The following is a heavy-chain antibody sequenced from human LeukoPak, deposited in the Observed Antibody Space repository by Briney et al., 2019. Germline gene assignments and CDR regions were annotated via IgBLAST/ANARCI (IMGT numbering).Heavy chain of an antibody. D-gene: IGHD5-12*01. CDR2: ICSSGSLT. J-gene: IGHJ3*01. CDR1: GFTFSSYE. CDR3: SRELTDVAGDGLDV. Sequence: GGSLRLSCTASGFTFSSYEMNWVRQAPGKGLEWVSYICSSGSLTHYADSVKGRFTISRDNAKNSLYLQMNSLRADDTAVFYCSRELTDVAGDGLDVWGQGTMVTVSS. V-gene: IGHV3-48*03.